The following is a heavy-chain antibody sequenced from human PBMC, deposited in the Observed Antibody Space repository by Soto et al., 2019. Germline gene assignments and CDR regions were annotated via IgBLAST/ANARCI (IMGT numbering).Heavy chain of an antibody. Sequence: PGGSLRLSCAASGFAFSTYAMTWVRQAPGKGLEWVSVISGSGGSSYYAASVKGQFTISRDNSKNTLYLQMNGLRAEDTALYYCAKVTKRAAAGRYEYYKYGMDVWGQGTTVTVSS. D-gene: IGHD6-13*01. CDR2: ISGSGGSS. CDR3: AKVTKRAAAGRYEYYKYGMDV. CDR1: GFAFSTYA. J-gene: IGHJ6*02. V-gene: IGHV3-23*01.